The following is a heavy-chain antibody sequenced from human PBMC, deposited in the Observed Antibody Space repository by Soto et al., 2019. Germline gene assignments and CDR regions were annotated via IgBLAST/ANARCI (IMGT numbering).Heavy chain of an antibody. CDR1: GDSITSSKHY. Sequence: SETLSLTCTVSGDSITSSKHYWSWIRQHPGKGLEWIGYIYLIGFTYSTPSLKSRVNMSLDTSKNQFSLKLSSVTAADTAVYYCARDSGHYDSSGSFVDYWGQGTLVTVSS. CDR3: ARDSGHYDSSGSFVDY. V-gene: IGHV4-31*03. D-gene: IGHD3-22*01. J-gene: IGHJ4*02. CDR2: IYLIGFT.